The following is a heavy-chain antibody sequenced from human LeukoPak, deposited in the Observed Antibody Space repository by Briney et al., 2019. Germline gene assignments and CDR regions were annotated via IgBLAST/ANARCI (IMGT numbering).Heavy chain of an antibody. V-gene: IGHV4-31*03. D-gene: IGHD6-13*01. CDR1: GGSISSGGYY. J-gene: IGHJ4*02. CDR2: IYYSGST. CDR3: ARAGIAAAGTFDY. Sequence: PPETLSLTCTVSGGSISSGGYYWSWIRQHPGKGLEWIGYIYYSGSTYYNPSLKSRVTISVDTSKNQFSLKLSSVTAADTAVYYCARAGIAAAGTFDYWGQGTLVTVSS.